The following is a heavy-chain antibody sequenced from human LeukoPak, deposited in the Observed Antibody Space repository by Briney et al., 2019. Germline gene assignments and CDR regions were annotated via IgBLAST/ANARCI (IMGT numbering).Heavy chain of an antibody. CDR2: ISSSGSTI. Sequence: GGSLRLSCAASGFTFSDYYMSWIRQAPGKGLEWVSYISSSGSTIYYADSVKGRFTISRDNSKNTLYLQMNSLRAEDTAVYYCAKDQRDNIVVVVAAPDCWGQGTLVTVSS. J-gene: IGHJ4*02. D-gene: IGHD2-15*01. V-gene: IGHV3-11*04. CDR1: GFTFSDYY. CDR3: AKDQRDNIVVVVAAPDC.